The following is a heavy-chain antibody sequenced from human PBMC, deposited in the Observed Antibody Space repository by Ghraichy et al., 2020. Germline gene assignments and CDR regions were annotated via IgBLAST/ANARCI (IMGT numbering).Heavy chain of an antibody. Sequence: SETLSLTCTVSGGSISSYYWSWIRQPPGKGLEWIGYIYYSGSTNYNPSLKSRVTISVDTSKNQFSLKLSSVTAADTAVYYCASRSSSAPLNDAFDIWGQGTMVTVSS. J-gene: IGHJ3*02. D-gene: IGHD6-6*01. V-gene: IGHV4-59*01. CDR1: GGSISSYY. CDR3: ASRSSSAPLNDAFDI. CDR2: IYYSGST.